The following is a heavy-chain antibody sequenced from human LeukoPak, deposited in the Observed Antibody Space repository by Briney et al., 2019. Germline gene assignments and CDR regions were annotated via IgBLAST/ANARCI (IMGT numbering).Heavy chain of an antibody. J-gene: IGHJ4*02. V-gene: IGHV5-51*01. CDR3: ARQAQYYYGSGSYMGFDY. CDR1: GYSFTSYW. D-gene: IGHD3-10*01. CDR2: IYPGDSDT. Sequence: GESLKISCKGSGYSFTSYWIGWVRQMPGKGLEWMGIIYPGDSDTRYSPSFQGQVTTSADKSISTAYLQWSSLKASDTAMYYCARQAQYYYGSGSYMGFDYWGQGTLVTVSS.